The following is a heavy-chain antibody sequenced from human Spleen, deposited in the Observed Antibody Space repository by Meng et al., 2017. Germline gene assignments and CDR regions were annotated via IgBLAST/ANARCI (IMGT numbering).Heavy chain of an antibody. D-gene: IGHD1-26*01. CDR1: GGSISSSNYY. J-gene: IGHJ3*02. CDR3: AGEGGGDAFDI. V-gene: IGHV4-39*07. Sequence: SETLSLTCSVSGGSISSSNYYWGWIRPPPGKGLEWNGNIYYSGSTNYNPSLKSRVTTSLDTSKNQFSLMPSPVTAADTAVYYCAGEGGGDAFDIWGQGTMVTVSS. CDR2: IYYSGST.